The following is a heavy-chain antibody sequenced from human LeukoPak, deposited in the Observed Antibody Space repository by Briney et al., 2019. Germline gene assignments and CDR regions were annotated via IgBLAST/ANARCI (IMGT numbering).Heavy chain of an antibody. CDR1: GGSISSYY. CDR3: ARGRVAAAGPFDY. V-gene: IGHV4-59*01. D-gene: IGHD6-13*01. CDR2: IFYSVSV. J-gene: IGHJ4*02. Sequence: SESLSLTCTVSGGSISSYYWSWIRQPPGKGLEWIGYIFYSVSVNYNPSLKSRVTLSVDTSKNKFSLKLSSVTAADTAVYYCARGRVAAAGPFDYWGQGTLVTVPT.